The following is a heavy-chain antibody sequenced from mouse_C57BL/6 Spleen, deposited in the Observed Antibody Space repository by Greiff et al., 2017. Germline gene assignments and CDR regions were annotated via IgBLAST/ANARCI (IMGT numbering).Heavy chain of an antibody. J-gene: IGHJ3*01. CDR3: ARSGYGNPFAY. CDR1: GYTFTDYY. D-gene: IGHD2-1*01. CDR2: IYPRDGST. V-gene: IGHV1-85*01. Sequence: VQLQQSGPVLVKPGASVKMSCKASGYTFTDYYMNWVKQSHGKSLEWIGWIYPRDGSTKYNEKFKGKATLTVDTSSSTAYMELHSLTSEDSAVYFCARSGYGNPFAYWGQGTLVTVSA.